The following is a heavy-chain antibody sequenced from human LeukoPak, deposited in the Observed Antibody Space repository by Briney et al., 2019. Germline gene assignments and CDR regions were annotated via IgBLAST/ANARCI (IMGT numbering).Heavy chain of an antibody. D-gene: IGHD3-22*01. CDR1: GGSISSSSYY. CDR3: ATLYDSSGYYPF. Sequence: SETLSLTCTVSGGSISSSSYYWGWIRQHPGKGLEWIGSIYYSGSTYYNPSLKSRVNMSVDTSKNLFSLKLSSVTAADTAVYYCATLYDSSGYYPFWGQGTLVTVSS. J-gene: IGHJ4*02. V-gene: IGHV4-39*07. CDR2: IYYSGST.